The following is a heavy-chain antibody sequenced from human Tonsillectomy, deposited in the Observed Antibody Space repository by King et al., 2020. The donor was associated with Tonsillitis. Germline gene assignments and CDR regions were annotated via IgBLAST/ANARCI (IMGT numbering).Heavy chain of an antibody. J-gene: IGHJ4*02. CDR3: AKEGIWFGELFVGDAYYFDY. CDR2: ISYDGSNK. D-gene: IGHD3-10*01. Sequence: VQLVESGGGVVQPGRSLRLSCVASGFTFSSYGMHWVRQAPGKGLEWVAVISYDGSNKYYADSVKGRFTISRDNSKNTLYLQMNSLRAEDTAVYYCAKEGIWFGELFVGDAYYFDYWGQGTLVTVSS. CDR1: GFTFSSYG. V-gene: IGHV3-30*18.